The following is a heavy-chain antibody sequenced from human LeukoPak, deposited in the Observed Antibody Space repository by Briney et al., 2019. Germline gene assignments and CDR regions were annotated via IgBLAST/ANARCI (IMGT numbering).Heavy chain of an antibody. CDR1: GYTLTELS. Sequence: ASVKVSCKVSGYTLTELSMHWVRQAPGKGLEWMGGFDPEDGETIYAQKFQGRVTMTEDTSTDTAYMELSSLRSEDTAVYYCARSSVVAAAGPYYFDYWGQGTLVTVSS. V-gene: IGHV1-24*01. CDR3: ARSSVVAAAGPYYFDY. CDR2: FDPEDGET. D-gene: IGHD6-13*01. J-gene: IGHJ4*02.